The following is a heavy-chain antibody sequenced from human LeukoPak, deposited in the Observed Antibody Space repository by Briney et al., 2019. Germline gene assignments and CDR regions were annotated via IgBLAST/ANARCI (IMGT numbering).Heavy chain of an antibody. V-gene: IGHV3-23*01. Sequence: GGSLRLSCAASGFTFSSYAMSWVRQAPGKGLEWVSAISGSGGSTYYADSVKGRFTISRDNSKNTLYLQMNSLRAEDTAVYYCAKGPEYSYGYESDYWGQGTLVTVSS. CDR3: AKGPEYSYGYESDY. CDR2: ISGSGGST. J-gene: IGHJ4*02. D-gene: IGHD5-18*01. CDR1: GFTFSSYA.